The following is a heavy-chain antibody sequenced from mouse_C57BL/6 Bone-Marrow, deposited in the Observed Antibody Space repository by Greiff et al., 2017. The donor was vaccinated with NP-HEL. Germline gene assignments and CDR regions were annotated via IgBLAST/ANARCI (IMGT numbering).Heavy chain of an antibody. Sequence: EVKLVESGPELVKPGASVKIPCKASGYTFNDYNMDWVKQSHGKSLEWIGDINPNNGGTIYNQKFKGKATLTVDKSSSTAYMELRSLTSEDTAVYYCALTDDYDGFAYWGQGTLVTVSA. CDR1: GYTFNDYN. D-gene: IGHD2-4*01. J-gene: IGHJ3*01. CDR2: INPNNGGT. CDR3: ALTDDYDGFAY. V-gene: IGHV1-18*01.